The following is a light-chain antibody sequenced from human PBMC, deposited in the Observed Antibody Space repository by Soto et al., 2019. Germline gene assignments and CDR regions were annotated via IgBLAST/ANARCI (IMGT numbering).Light chain of an antibody. Sequence: EIVLTQSPATLSLSPGERPTLSCRASQSVSVYLAWYQQTPGQAPRLLISDASDRDAGVPVRFSGSGSGTDFTLTISSLEPEDFEVYFCQQRNDWPWTFGQGTKVDIK. V-gene: IGKV3-11*01. CDR2: DAS. J-gene: IGKJ1*01. CDR3: QQRNDWPWT. CDR1: QSVSVY.